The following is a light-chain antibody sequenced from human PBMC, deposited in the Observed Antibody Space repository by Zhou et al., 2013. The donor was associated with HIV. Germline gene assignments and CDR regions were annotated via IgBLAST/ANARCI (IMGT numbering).Light chain of an antibody. Sequence: DIQMTQSPSSLSASVGDRVTITCRASQTISNYLNWYQQKPGKAPTLLIYKASNLQSGVPSRFSGSGSGADFTLSISSLQPEDSATYYCQQSITSPWTFGQGTKVVIK. CDR1: QTISNY. V-gene: IGKV1-39*01. CDR3: QQSITSPWT. CDR2: KAS. J-gene: IGKJ1*01.